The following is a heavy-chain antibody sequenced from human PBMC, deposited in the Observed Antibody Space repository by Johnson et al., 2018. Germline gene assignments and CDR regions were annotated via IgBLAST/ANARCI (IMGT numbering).Heavy chain of an antibody. CDR1: EFTLSDYH. J-gene: IGHJ6*03. CDR2: ISPSGTRI. V-gene: IGHV3-11*04. CDR3: ARASVSGNSCCYYYMDV. Sequence: QVQLQESGGALVKPGGSLRLSCEASEFTLSDYHMSWIRQAPGRGPEWVSYISPSGTRIYSADSVKGRFTISRDNSKNSQNLQMDSLRADDTAVYYCARASVSGNSCCYYYMDVWGKGTTVTVSS. D-gene: IGHD4-23*01.